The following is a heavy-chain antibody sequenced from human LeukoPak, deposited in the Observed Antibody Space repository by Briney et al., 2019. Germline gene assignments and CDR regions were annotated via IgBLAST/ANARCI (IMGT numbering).Heavy chain of an antibody. J-gene: IGHJ6*02. CDR2: TLYRSKWYN. V-gene: IGHV6-1*01. CDR1: GDSFSSNSAS. CDR3: ARSHYYGMDV. Sequence: SQTLSLTCAISGDSFSSNSASWNWRRQSPSRGLEWLGNTLYRSKWYNDYAVSVKSRITITPATSKNQFSLQLNSVTPEDTAVYYCARSHYYGMDVWGQGTPVTVAS.